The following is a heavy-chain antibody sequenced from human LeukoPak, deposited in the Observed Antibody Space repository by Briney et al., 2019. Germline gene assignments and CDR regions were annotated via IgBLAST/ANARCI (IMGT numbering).Heavy chain of an antibody. CDR3: VKDRGGSPFYGMDV. CDR2: ISGSGGTGT. CDR1: GFTFSGSA. V-gene: IGHV3-23*01. D-gene: IGHD1-26*01. J-gene: IGHJ6*02. Sequence: PGGSLRLSCAASGFTFSGSAMHWVRQAPGKGLEWVSTISGSGGTGTYYADSVKGRFTISRDNSKSTLYLPMNSLRAEDTAVYYCVKDRGGSPFYGMDVWGQGTTVTVSS.